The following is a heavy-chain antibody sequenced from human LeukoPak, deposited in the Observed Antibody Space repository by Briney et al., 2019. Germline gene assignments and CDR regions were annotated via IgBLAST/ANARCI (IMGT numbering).Heavy chain of an antibody. V-gene: IGHV4-34*01. J-gene: IGHJ4*02. Sequence: PSETLSLTCAVYGGSFSGYYWSWIRQPPGKGLEWIGEINHSGSTNYNPSLKSRVTISVDTSKNQFSLKLSSVTAADTAVYYCARVPSNYYDSSGYYHDYFDYWGQGTLVTVSS. CDR1: GGSFSGYY. CDR3: ARVPSNYYDSSGYYHDYFDY. CDR2: INHSGST. D-gene: IGHD3-22*01.